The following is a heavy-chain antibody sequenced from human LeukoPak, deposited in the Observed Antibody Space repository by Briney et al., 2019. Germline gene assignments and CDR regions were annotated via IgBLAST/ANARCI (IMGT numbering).Heavy chain of an antibody. CDR1: GYTLTELS. CDR3: ALQKGGDTLTGYYTR. Sequence: GASVKVSCKVSGYTLTELSMRWVRQAPGKGLEWMGGFDPEDGETIYAQKFQGRVTMTEDTSTDTAYMELSSLRSEDTAVYYCALQKGGDTLTGYYTRWGQGTLVTVSS. J-gene: IGHJ4*02. D-gene: IGHD3-9*01. V-gene: IGHV1-24*01. CDR2: FDPEDGET.